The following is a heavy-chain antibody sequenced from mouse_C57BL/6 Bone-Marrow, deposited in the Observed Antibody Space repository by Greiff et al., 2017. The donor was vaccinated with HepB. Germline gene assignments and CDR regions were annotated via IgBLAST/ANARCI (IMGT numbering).Heavy chain of an antibody. Sequence: EVKLVESGGDLVKPGGSLKLSCAASGFTFSSYGMSWVRQTPDKRLEWVATISSGGSYTYYPDSVKGRFTISRDNAKNTLYLQMSSLKSEDTAMYYCARHDWNSWGQGTTLTVSS. CDR2: ISSGGSYT. J-gene: IGHJ2*01. CDR1: GFTFSSYG. CDR3: ARHDWNS. D-gene: IGHD2-13*01. V-gene: IGHV5-6*01.